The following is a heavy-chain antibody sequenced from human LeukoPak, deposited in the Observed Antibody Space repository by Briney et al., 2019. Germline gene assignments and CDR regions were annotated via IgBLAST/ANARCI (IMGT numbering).Heavy chain of an antibody. CDR1: GFTFSTSA. D-gene: IGHD2-15*01. J-gene: IGHJ4*01. CDR2: ISASGTYT. Sequence: GGSLRLSCAASGFTFSTSAMTWVRQPPGKGLQWVSSISASGTYTAYADSVQGRFTTSSAISKNSLYLQMNRLRADDTDVYFCAKGWQLDYWGHGTMVTVSS. V-gene: IGHV3-23*01. CDR3: AKGWQLDY.